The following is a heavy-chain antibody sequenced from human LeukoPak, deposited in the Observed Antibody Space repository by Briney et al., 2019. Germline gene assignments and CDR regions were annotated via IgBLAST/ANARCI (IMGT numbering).Heavy chain of an antibody. V-gene: IGHV1-18*01. Sequence: ASVKVSCKASGYTFTSYGISWVRQAPGQGLEWMGWISAYNGNTNYAQKLQGRVTMTTDTSTSTAYMELRSLRSDDTAVYYCARDRRIVVATINYYYYGMDVWGQGTTVTVSS. CDR3: ARDRRIVVATINYYYYGMDV. CDR2: ISAYNGNT. J-gene: IGHJ6*02. CDR1: GYTFTSYG. D-gene: IGHD5-12*01.